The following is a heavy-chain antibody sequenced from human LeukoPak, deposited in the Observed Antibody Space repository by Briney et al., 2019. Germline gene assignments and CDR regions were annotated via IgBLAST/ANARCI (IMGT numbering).Heavy chain of an antibody. CDR1: GFTLSSYS. CDR2: ISSSSSTI. CDR3: ARDLATYYYDGSGFDAFDI. J-gene: IGHJ3*02. V-gene: IGHV3-48*01. Sequence: GGSLRLSCAASGFTLSSYSMNWVRQAPGKGLEWVSYISSSSSTIYYADSVKGRFTISRDNAKNSLYLQMNSLRAEDTAVYYCARDLATYYYDGSGFDAFDIWGQGTMVTVSS. D-gene: IGHD3-22*01.